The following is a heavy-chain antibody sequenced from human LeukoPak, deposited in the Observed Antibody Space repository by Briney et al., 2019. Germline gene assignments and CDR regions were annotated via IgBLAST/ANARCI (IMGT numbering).Heavy chain of an antibody. CDR2: INHSGST. D-gene: IGHD3-16*01. CDR3: ARGGGDTGYYFDY. CDR1: GGSFSGYY. V-gene: IGHV4-34*01. J-gene: IGHJ4*02. Sequence: SETLSLTCAVYGGSFSGYYWSWIRQPPGKGLEWIGEINHSGSTNYNPSLKSRVTISVGTSKNQFSLKLSSVTAADTAVYYCARGGGDTGYYFDYWGQGTLVTVSS.